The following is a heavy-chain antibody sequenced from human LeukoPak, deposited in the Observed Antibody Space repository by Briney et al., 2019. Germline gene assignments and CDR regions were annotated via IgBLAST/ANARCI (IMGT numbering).Heavy chain of an antibody. CDR1: GFTFGSYG. J-gene: IGHJ5*02. V-gene: IGHV3-23*01. D-gene: IGHD3-10*01. Sequence: GGSLRLSCAASGFTFGSYGMSWVRQAPGKGLEWVSAISDSGGNTYYADSVKGRFTISRDNSKNTLYLQMNSLRAEDTAVYYCAKVGYYYVSGSYYLGWFDPWGQGTLVTVSS. CDR2: ISDSGGNT. CDR3: AKVGYYYVSGSYYLGWFDP.